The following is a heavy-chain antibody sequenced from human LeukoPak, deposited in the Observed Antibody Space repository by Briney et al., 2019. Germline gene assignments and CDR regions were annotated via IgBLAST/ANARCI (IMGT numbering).Heavy chain of an antibody. CDR3: AREGGWGLYSSLSAFDI. D-gene: IGHD6-6*01. Sequence: SQTLSLTCALSGDSVSSNSAAWHWLRQSPSRGLEWLGRTYYRSKWYNDYAVSVKSRITINPDTSKNQFSLQLNSVTPEDTAVYYCAREGGWGLYSSLSAFDIWGQGTMVTVSS. CDR1: GDSVSSNSAA. J-gene: IGHJ3*02. V-gene: IGHV6-1*01. CDR2: TYYRSKWYN.